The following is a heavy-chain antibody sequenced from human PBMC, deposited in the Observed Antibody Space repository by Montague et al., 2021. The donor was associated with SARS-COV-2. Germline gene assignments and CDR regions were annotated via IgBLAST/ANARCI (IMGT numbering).Heavy chain of an antibody. D-gene: IGHD6-19*01. Sequence: SLRLSCAASGFTVSSNYMSWVRQAPGKGLEWVSVIYSGSGSTYYADSVKGRFTISRDISKNTLYLQMNSLRAEDTAAYYCARAPGSSYSSGWYDYYYGMDVWGQGTTVTVSS. J-gene: IGHJ6*02. CDR2: IYSGSGST. CDR3: ARAPGSSYSSGWYDYYYGMDV. CDR1: GFTVSSNY. V-gene: IGHV3-66*01.